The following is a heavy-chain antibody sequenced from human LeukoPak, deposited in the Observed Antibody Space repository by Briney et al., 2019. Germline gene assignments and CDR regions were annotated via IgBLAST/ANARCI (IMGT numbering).Heavy chain of an antibody. J-gene: IGHJ6*03. Sequence: APVKVSCKASGGTFSSYAISWVRQAPGQGLEWMGRIIPILGIANYAQKFQGRVTITADESTSTAYMELSSLRSEDTAVYYCARAPLGGSSWHEHHGNYMDVWGKGTTVTVSS. D-gene: IGHD6-13*01. V-gene: IGHV1-69*04. CDR1: GGTFSSYA. CDR3: ARAPLGGSSWHEHHGNYMDV. CDR2: IIPILGIA.